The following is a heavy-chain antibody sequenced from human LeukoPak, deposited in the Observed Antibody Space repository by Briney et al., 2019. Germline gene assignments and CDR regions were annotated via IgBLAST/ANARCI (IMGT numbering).Heavy chain of an antibody. J-gene: IGHJ6*02. CDR1: GYTFTGQF. Sequence: ASVKVSCKASGYTFTGQFMHWVRQAPGQGLEWMGWINPNSGDTNYAQKFQGRVTMTRDTSISTVDMELSSLRSDDTAVYYCAREYYSSSRRTGLMDVWGQGTTVTVSS. D-gene: IGHD6-13*01. CDR2: INPNSGDT. CDR3: AREYYSSSRRTGLMDV. V-gene: IGHV1-2*02.